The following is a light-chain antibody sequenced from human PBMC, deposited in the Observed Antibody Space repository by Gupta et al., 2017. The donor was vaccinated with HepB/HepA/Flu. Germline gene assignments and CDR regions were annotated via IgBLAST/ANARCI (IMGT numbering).Light chain of an antibody. CDR3: AAWDDSLRLL. Sequence: HSVLTQPPSASGTPGQRVTISCSGGGSNIGSNFVYWYQQLPGTAPKLLISRDNQRPSGVPDRFSGSKSGTSASLAISGLRPEDEADYYCAAWDDSLRLLFGGGTKLTVL. V-gene: IGLV1-47*01. J-gene: IGLJ2*01. CDR2: RDN. CDR1: GSNIGSNF.